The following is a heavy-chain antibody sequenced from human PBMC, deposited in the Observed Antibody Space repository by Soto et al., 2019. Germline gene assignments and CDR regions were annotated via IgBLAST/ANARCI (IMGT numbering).Heavy chain of an antibody. CDR1: GGSISSGDYY. V-gene: IGHV4-30-4*01. J-gene: IGHJ4*02. D-gene: IGHD5-18*01. CDR2: IYYSGST. Sequence: SETLSLTCTVSGGSISSGDYYWSWIRQPPGKGLEWIGYIYYSGSTYYNPSLKSRVTISVDTSKNQFSLKLSSVTAADTGVYYCARGGVTAMMDWSQGTLVTVSS. CDR3: ARGGVTAMMD.